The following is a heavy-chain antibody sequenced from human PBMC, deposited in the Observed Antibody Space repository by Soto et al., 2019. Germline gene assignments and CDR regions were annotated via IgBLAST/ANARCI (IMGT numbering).Heavy chain of an antibody. V-gene: IGHV1-18*01. CDR3: ARDCSSTSCYTNHYYYYYGMDV. J-gene: IGHJ6*02. CDR1: GYTFTSYG. CDR2: ISAYNGNT. D-gene: IGHD2-2*02. Sequence: AXVKVSCKASGYTFTSYGISWVRQAPGQGLEWMGWISAYNGNTNYAQKLQGRVTMTTDTSTSTAYMELRSLRSDDTAVYYCARDCSSTSCYTNHYYYYYGMDVWGQGTTVTVSS.